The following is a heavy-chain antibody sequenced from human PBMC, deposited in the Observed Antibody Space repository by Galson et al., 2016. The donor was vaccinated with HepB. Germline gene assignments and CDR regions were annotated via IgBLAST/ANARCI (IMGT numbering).Heavy chain of an antibody. Sequence: TLSLTCTVSGGSINSNDYYWSWIRQHSGKGLEWIGYISHSGNTYYNPSLRSRVSMSVDTSKNQFSLKMNPVTAADTAMYFCARIYIYHSDINGYWAACDMWGQVTMVIVS. CDR1: GGSINSNDYY. D-gene: IGHD3-22*01. CDR3: ARIYIYHSDINGYWAACDM. CDR2: ISHSGNT. J-gene: IGHJ3*02. V-gene: IGHV4-31*03.